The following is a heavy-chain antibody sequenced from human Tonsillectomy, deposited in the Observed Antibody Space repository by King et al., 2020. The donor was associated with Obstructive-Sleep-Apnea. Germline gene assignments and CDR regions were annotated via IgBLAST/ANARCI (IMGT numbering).Heavy chain of an antibody. CDR1: GGSISSSSY. Sequence: QLQESGPGLVKTSETLSLTCTVSGGSISSSSYWGWIRQPPGKGLEWIGHIYYSGSTHYNPSLKSRVTISVDTSKNQFSLELNSVTAADTAVYYCARANRDIAMGLFDYWGQGTLVTVSS. V-gene: IGHV4-39*07. CDR3: ARANRDIAMGLFDY. CDR2: IYYSGST. D-gene: IGHD5-18*01. J-gene: IGHJ4*02.